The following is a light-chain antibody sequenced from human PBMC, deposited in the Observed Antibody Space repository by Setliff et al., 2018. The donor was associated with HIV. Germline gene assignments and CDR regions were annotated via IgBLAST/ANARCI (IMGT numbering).Light chain of an antibody. CDR2: GVN. Sequence: QSALTQPASVSGSPGQSITISCTGTSSDVGGFDFVSWYQQHPGKAPKLIIYGVNKRPSGVSDRFSGSKSANTASPTISGLQAEDEADYYCSSYTSSSTYVFATGTKVTVL. J-gene: IGLJ1*01. CDR1: SSDVGGFDF. V-gene: IGLV2-14*01. CDR3: SSYTSSSTYV.